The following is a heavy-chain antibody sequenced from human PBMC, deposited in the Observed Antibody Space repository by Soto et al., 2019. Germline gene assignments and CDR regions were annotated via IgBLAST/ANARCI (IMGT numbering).Heavy chain of an antibody. CDR3: AKDGKVDWFFPDS. CDR1: GFIFSSYA. CDR2: ISSSGGST. V-gene: IGHV3-23*01. J-gene: IGHJ5*01. D-gene: IGHD3-9*01. Sequence: EVQLLESGGGLVQSGGSLRLSCAASGFIFSSYAMSWVRQAPGKGLEWVSAISSSGGSTYYADSVKGRFTISRDNSKNMLYLHMNSLRAEDTAVYYCAKDGKVDWFFPDSWGQGTLVTVSS.